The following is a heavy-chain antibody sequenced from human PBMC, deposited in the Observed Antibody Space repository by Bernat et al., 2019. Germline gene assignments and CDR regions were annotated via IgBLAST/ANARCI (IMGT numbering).Heavy chain of an antibody. D-gene: IGHD3-10*01. CDR1: GFTFSSYS. CDR2: ISSSSSTI. Sequence: EVQLVESGGGLVQPGGSLRLSCAASGFTFSSYSMNRVRQAPGKGLEWVSYISSSSSTIYYADSVKGRFTISRDNAKNSLYLQMNSLRDEDTAVYYCARDYYGSGSYYYYYGMDVWGQGTTVTVSS. V-gene: IGHV3-48*02. CDR3: ARDYYGSGSYYYYYGMDV. J-gene: IGHJ6*02.